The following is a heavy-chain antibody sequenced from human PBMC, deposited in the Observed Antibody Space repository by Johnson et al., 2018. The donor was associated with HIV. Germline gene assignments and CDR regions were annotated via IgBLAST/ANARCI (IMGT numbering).Heavy chain of an antibody. V-gene: IGHV3-33*01. CDR2: MWYDGSNR. J-gene: IGHJ3*02. CDR1: GFTFSTYG. Sequence: QMQLVESGGGVVQPGRSLRLSCAASGFTFSTYGMHWVRQAPGKGLEWVAVMWYDGSNRYYADSVKGRFTISRDNSKNTLYLQMNSLRAEDTAVYYCARDRGSSSLDAFDIWGQGTMVTVSS. D-gene: IGHD6-6*01. CDR3: ARDRGSSSLDAFDI.